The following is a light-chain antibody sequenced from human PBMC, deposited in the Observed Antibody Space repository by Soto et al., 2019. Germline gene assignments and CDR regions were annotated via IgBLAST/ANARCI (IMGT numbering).Light chain of an antibody. CDR2: DVS. CDR1: SSDVGGYNY. V-gene: IGLV2-14*01. CDR3: SSYTSSSTQV. J-gene: IGLJ1*01. Sequence: QSALTQPASVSGSPGQSITISCTVTSSDVGGYNYVSWYQQHPGKAPKLMIYDVSNRPSGVSNRFSGSKSGNTASLTISGLQAEDEADYYCSSYTSSSTQVFGTGTKRTVL.